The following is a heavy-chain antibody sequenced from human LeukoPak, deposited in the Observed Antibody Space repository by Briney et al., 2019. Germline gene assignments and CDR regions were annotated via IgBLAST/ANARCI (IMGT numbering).Heavy chain of an antibody. D-gene: IGHD3-22*01. CDR1: GGSISSSY. V-gene: IGHV4-59*01. CDR2: IYYSGSP. J-gene: IGHJ4*02. Sequence: SETLSLTCTVSGGSISSSYWSWIRQPPGKGLEWIGYIYYSGSPNYNPSLKSRVTISVDTSKNQFSLKLTSVTAADTAIYYCARGVLQDYYDSSGFHHRGGVDYWGQGTLVTVSS. CDR3: ARGVLQDYYDSSGFHHRGGVDY.